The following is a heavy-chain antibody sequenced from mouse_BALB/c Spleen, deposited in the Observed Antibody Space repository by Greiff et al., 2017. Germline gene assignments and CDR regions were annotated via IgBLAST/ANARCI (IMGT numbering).Heavy chain of an antibody. V-gene: IGHV5-17*02. CDR2: ISSGSSTI. J-gene: IGHJ4*01. CDR1: GFTFSSFV. D-gene: IGHD1-3*01. Sequence: EVQVLESGGGLVQPGGSRKLSCAASGFTFSSFVMHWVRQAPEKGLEWVAYISSGSSTIYYADTLKGRFTISRDNPKNTLFLQMTSLRSEDTAMYCCARSDGDNVYYAMDYWGQGTSVTVSS. CDR3: ARSDGDNVYYAMDY.